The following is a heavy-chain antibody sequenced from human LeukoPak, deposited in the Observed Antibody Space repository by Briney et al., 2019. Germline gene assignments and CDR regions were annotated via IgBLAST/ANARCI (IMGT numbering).Heavy chain of an antibody. CDR3: ARASLGGRDYHLDS. CDR2: IKADGSRT. Sequence: GGSLRLSCEASGFTFRDYWMTWVRQAPGKGLEWVANIKADGSRTYYMKSLKGRVTVSRDNVRNSLLLHLGSLRADDTAVYYCARASLGGRDYHLDSWGQGTLVTVSS. D-gene: IGHD4/OR15-4a*01. V-gene: IGHV3-7*01. J-gene: IGHJ4*02. CDR1: GFTFRDYW.